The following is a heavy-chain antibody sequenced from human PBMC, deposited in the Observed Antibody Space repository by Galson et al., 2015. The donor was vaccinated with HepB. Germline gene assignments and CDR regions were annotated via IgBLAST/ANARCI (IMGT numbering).Heavy chain of an antibody. V-gene: IGHV3-11*06. J-gene: IGHJ6*02. CDR2: ISSSSSYT. D-gene: IGHD6-6*01. Sequence: SLRLSCAASGFTFSDYYMSWIRQAPGKGLEWVSYISSSSSYTNYADSVKGRFTISRDNAKNSLYLQMNSLRAEDTAVYYCARALGQLNHYYYYGMDVWGQGTTVTVSS. CDR1: GFTFSDYY. CDR3: ARALGQLNHYYYYGMDV.